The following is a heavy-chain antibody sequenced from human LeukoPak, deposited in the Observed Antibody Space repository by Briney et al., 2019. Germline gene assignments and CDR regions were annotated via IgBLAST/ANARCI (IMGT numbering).Heavy chain of an antibody. J-gene: IGHJ4*02. Sequence: GASVKVSCKASGYTFTDYYMHWVRQAPGQGFEWTGWINPNDGDTNYAQKFQGGVTMTRDTSISTAHMEVSRLRSDDTAVYYCARANFLYCSSSTCLFDYWGQGTLVTVSS. CDR3: ARANFLYCSSSTCLFDY. D-gene: IGHD2-2*01. CDR1: GYTFTDYY. V-gene: IGHV1-2*02. CDR2: INPNDGDT.